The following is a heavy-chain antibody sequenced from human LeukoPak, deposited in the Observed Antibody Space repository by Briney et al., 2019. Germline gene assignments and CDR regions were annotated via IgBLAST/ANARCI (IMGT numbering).Heavy chain of an antibody. CDR3: ARLYSSREYYCDY. V-gene: IGHV4-39*01. D-gene: IGHD6-13*01. J-gene: IGHJ4*01. CDR1: GGSMRSSSYS. Sequence: SETLSLTCTVSGGSMRSSSYSWGWIRQPPGKGLEWIGSIYYSGTTCYNPSLSSRVTISVDTSKNQFSLKVSSVTAADTAVYYCARLYSSREYYCDYWGHGTLVTVSS. CDR2: IYYSGTT.